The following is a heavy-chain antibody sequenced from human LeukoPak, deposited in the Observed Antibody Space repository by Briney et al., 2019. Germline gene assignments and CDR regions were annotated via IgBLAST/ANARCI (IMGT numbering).Heavy chain of an antibody. D-gene: IGHD3-22*01. Sequence: KASETLSLTCTVSGGSISSGSYYWSWIRQPAGRGLEWIGRIQTSGSTNYNPSLKSRVTISVDTSKNQFSLKLSSVTAADTAVYYCTRVPPTYNYDSSGGVGVYYYYMDVWGKGTTVTISS. V-gene: IGHV4-61*02. CDR2: IQTSGST. J-gene: IGHJ6*03. CDR3: TRVPPTYNYDSSGGVGVYYYYMDV. CDR1: GGSISSGSYY.